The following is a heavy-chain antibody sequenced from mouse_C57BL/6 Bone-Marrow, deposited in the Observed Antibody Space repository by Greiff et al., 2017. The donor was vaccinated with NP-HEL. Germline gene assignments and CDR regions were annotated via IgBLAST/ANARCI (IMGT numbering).Heavy chain of an antibody. D-gene: IGHD1-1*01. CDR2: IDPEDGET. Sequence: EVKLMESGAELVKPGASVKLSCTASGFNIKDYYMHWVKQRTEQGLEWIGRIDPEDGETKYAPKFQGKATITADTSSNTAYLQLSSLTSEDTAVYYCATHYYGSSYEDYWGQGTTLTVSS. V-gene: IGHV14-2*01. CDR3: ATHYYGSSYEDY. CDR1: GFNIKDYY. J-gene: IGHJ2*01.